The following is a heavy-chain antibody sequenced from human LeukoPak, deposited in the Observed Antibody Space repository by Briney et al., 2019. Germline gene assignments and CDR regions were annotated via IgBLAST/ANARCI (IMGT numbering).Heavy chain of an antibody. Sequence: GGSLRLSCAASGFTVSSNYMSWVRQAPGKGLEWVSVIFSGGSRYHADSVKGGFTISRDNSKNTLYLQMNSLRAEDTAVYYCARGGYDSSGYYYYFDYWGQGTLVTVSS. CDR2: IFSGGSR. CDR3: ARGGYDSSGYYYYFDY. CDR1: GFTVSSNY. J-gene: IGHJ4*02. D-gene: IGHD3-22*01. V-gene: IGHV3-66*01.